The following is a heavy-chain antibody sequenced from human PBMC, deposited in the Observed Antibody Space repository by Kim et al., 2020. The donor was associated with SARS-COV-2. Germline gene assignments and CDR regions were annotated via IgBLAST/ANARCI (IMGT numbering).Heavy chain of an antibody. J-gene: IGHJ4*02. Sequence: SVKVSCKASGGTFSSYAISWVRQAPGQGLEWMGGIIPIFGTANYAQKFQGRVTITADESTSTAYMELSSLRSEDTAVYYCARSDNWNYRNREAYYFDYWGQGTLVTVSS. D-gene: IGHD1-7*01. V-gene: IGHV1-69*13. CDR3: ARSDNWNYRNREAYYFDY. CDR2: IIPIFGTA. CDR1: GGTFSSYA.